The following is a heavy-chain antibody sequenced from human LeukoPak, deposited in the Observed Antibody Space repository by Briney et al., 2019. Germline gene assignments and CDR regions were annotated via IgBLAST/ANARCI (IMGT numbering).Heavy chain of an antibody. V-gene: IGHV3-64D*06. Sequence: GGSLRLSCSASGFTFSSYAMHWVRQAPGKGLEYVSAISSNGGSTYYADSVKGRSTISRDNSKNTLYLQMSSLRAEDTAVYYCVNSATMVRGAPRWGQGTLVTVSS. CDR2: ISSNGGST. CDR1: GFTFSSYA. CDR3: VNSATMVRGAPR. J-gene: IGHJ4*02. D-gene: IGHD3-10*01.